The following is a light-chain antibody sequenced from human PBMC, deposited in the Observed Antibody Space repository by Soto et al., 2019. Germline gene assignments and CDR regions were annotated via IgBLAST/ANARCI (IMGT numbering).Light chain of an antibody. V-gene: IGLV2-14*01. Sequence: QSVLTQPASVSGSPGQSITISCTGTTSDVGGYDYVSWYQQHPGKAPKLMTYEVTNRPSGVSNRFSASKSGNTVSLTIPGLQAEDEADYYCSSYSSSSTWVFGGGTKVTVL. J-gene: IGLJ3*02. CDR3: SSYSSSSTWV. CDR1: TSDVGGYDY. CDR2: EVT.